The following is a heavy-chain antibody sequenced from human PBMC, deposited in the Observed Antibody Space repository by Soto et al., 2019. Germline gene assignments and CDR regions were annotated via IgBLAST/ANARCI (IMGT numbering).Heavy chain of an antibody. J-gene: IGHJ5*02. V-gene: IGHV5-51*01. D-gene: IGHD1-26*01. Sequence: GESLKISCKVSGYSFTSYWIGWVRQMPGKGLEWMGIIYPGDSDTRYSPSFQGQVTISADKSTSTAYLQWSSLKASDTAMYYCARGGPLGARREDWFDPWGQGTLVTVSS. CDR3: ARGGPLGARREDWFDP. CDR2: IYPGDSDT. CDR1: GYSFTSYW.